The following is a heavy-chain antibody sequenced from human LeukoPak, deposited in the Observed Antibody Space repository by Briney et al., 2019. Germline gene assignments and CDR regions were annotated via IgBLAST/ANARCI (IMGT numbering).Heavy chain of an antibody. CDR1: GYTFTSYY. V-gene: IGHV1-46*01. D-gene: IGHD5-24*01. CDR3: ARDQGDGYNNYYYGMDV. Sequence: ASVKVSCKASGYTFTSYYMHWVRQAPGQGLEWMGIINPSGGSTSYAQKFQGRVTMTRDTSTSTVYMELSSLRSEDTAVYYCARDQGDGYNNYYYGMDVWGQGTTVTVSS. CDR2: INPSGGST. J-gene: IGHJ6*02.